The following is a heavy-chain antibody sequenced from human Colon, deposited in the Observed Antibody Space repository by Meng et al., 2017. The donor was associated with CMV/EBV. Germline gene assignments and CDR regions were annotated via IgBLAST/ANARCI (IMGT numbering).Heavy chain of an antibody. V-gene: IGHV4-59*01. J-gene: IGHJ4*02. CDR3: ARSQNVIPELFDS. Sequence: GSLRLSCSVSGDSSGSYYWSWLRQPPGQGLEWIGYVSYTGSATYNPALESRVTISVTTPESQFSLKLSSVTAADSSVYYCARSQNVIPELFDSWGQGTLVTVSS. CDR1: GDSSGSYY. D-gene: IGHD2/OR15-2a*01. CDR2: VSYTGSA.